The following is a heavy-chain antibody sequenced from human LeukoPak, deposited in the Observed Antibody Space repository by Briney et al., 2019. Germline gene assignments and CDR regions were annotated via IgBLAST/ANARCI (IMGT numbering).Heavy chain of an antibody. Sequence: PSETLSLTCTVSGGSISSYYWSWIRRPPGKGLEWIGYIYYSGSTNYSPSLKSRVTISVDTSKNQFSLKLSSVTAADTAVYYCARELVATGVYFDYWGQGTLVTVSS. J-gene: IGHJ4*02. CDR3: ARELVATGVYFDY. CDR1: GGSISSYY. CDR2: IYYSGST. V-gene: IGHV4-59*01. D-gene: IGHD5-12*01.